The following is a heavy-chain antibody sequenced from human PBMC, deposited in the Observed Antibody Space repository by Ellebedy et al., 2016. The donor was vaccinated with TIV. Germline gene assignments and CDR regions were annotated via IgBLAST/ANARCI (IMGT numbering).Heavy chain of an antibody. V-gene: IGHV1-2*02. CDR2: INPISGGT. Sequence: ASVKVSCKASGFTFTDYYLDWVRQAPEEGLEWMGWINPISGGTNYAQKLQGRVIMTTDTSTSTAYMELRSLRSDDTAIYYCARGGGSGSYGMDVWGPGTTVTVSS. CDR3: ARGGGSGSYGMDV. J-gene: IGHJ6*02. D-gene: IGHD1-26*01. CDR1: GFTFTDYY.